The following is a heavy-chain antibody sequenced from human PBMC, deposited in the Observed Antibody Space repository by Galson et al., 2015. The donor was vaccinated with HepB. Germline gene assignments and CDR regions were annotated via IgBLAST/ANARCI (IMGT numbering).Heavy chain of an antibody. CDR2: ISFDGKMK. V-gene: IGHV3-30*04. CDR3: ARDWETSGYVMGAFDI. D-gene: IGHD3-22*01. J-gene: IGHJ3*02. CDR1: GIGFSNFA. Sequence: SLRLSCAASGIGFSNFAMHWVRQAPGKGLEWVAGISFDGKMKNHAESVKGRFTISRDNSKNILNLQMSSLRADDTAAYYCARDWETSGYVMGAFDIWGQGTMVTVSS.